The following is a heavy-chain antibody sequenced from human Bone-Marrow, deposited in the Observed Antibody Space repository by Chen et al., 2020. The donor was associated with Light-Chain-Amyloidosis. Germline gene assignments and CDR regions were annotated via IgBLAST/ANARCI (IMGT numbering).Heavy chain of an antibody. CDR2: LNPAGNSI. Sequence: EVQLVESGGGLVQPGGSLRLSCAASGFTFSNFYMTWVRQAPGRGLEWVTTLNPAGNSINYLDSVRGRFTVSRDNAKNSLYLQMNSLTAEDTALYYCARDPAYSAFDIWGQGAMVTVSS. D-gene: IGHD4-4*01. CDR3: ARDPAYSAFDI. V-gene: IGHV3-7*05. J-gene: IGHJ3*02. CDR1: GFTFSNFY.